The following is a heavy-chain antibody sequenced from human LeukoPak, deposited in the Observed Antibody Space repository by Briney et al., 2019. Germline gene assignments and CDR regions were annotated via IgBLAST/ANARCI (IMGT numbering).Heavy chain of an antibody. V-gene: IGHV1-3*01. Sequence: ASVKVSCKASGYTFTSYGISWVRQAPGQGLEWMGWINAGNGNTKYSQKFQGRVTITRDTSASTAYMELSSLRTEDTAVYYCARESPCSGDGCHARLDYWGQGTLVTVSS. CDR3: ARESPCSGDGCHARLDY. CDR2: INAGNGNT. J-gene: IGHJ4*02. CDR1: GYTFTSYG. D-gene: IGHD2-15*01.